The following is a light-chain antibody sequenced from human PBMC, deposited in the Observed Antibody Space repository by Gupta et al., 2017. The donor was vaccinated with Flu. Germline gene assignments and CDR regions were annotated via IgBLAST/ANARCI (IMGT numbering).Light chain of an antibody. V-gene: IGLV1-44*01. J-gene: IGLJ1*01. CDR1: NSNIGTNT. CDR3: AAWDDTLNGHYV. Sequence: QSVLTQPPSASGTPGQRLTISCSGSNSNIGTNTVNWYQHLPGTAPKLLIYGNNQRPSGVPDRFSGSRSGTSASLVISGLQSEDEADYYCAAWDDTLNGHYVFGTGTKVAVL. CDR2: GNN.